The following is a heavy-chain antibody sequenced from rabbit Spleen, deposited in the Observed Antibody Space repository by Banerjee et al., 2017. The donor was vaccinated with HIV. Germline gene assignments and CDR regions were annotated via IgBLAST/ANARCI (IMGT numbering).Heavy chain of an antibody. CDR2: GDGGSSGIS. V-gene: IGHV1S40*01. D-gene: IGHD4-1*01. J-gene: IGHJ6*02. Sequence: QSLEESGGDLVKPRASLTLTCTASGVSFSFNNYMSCVRHPPGERLQWSGSGDGGSSGISYFASWAKGRFTISKASSTTVTLQMTSLTAADTATYFCARDGGSDWGNAVDPWGPGTLVTVS. CDR1: GVSFSFNNY. CDR3: ARDGGSDWGNAVDP.